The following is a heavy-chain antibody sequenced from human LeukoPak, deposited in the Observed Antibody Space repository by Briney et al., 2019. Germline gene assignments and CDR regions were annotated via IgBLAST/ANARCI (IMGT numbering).Heavy chain of an antibody. Sequence: SETLSLTCAVYGGSFSGYYWSWIRQPPGKGLEWIGEINQSGSTNYNPSLKSRVTISVDTSKNQFSLKLSSVTAADTAVYYCARDSLVNCSGGSCYSGYFDYWGQGTLVTVSS. V-gene: IGHV4-34*01. CDR1: GGSFSGYY. D-gene: IGHD2-15*01. CDR3: ARDSLVNCSGGSCYSGYFDY. CDR2: INQSGST. J-gene: IGHJ4*02.